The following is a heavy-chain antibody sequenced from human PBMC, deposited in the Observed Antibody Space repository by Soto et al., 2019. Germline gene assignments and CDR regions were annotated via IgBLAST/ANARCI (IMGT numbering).Heavy chain of an antibody. CDR3: ARDDAELELQFYYYQEMEL. V-gene: IGHV3-30*04. CDR2: ISYDGSKK. CDR1: GFTFSNHA. D-gene: IGHD1-7*01. Sequence: GGSLRLSCAASGFTFSNHAMHWVRLAPGKGLEWVSLISYDGSKKYYADSVKGRFTVYRDNSKETLILQMNILRDEETAMYHCARDDAELELQFYYYQEMELWGRGTTVTVSS. J-gene: IGHJ6*02.